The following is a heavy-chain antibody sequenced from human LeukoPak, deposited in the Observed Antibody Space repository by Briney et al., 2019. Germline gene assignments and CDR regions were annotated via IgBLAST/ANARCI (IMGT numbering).Heavy chain of an antibody. CDR1: GFTFSSYS. D-gene: IGHD1-1*01. J-gene: IGHJ4*02. Sequence: PGGSLRLSCAASGFTFSSYSMNWVRQAPGRGLEWVSSITSSRSNYVYYADSVKGRFTISRDNAKNSLYLQMNSLRAEDTGVYFCARGPLEGFDYWGQGTLVTVSS. V-gene: IGHV3-21*04. CDR3: ARGPLEGFDY. CDR2: ITSSRSNYV.